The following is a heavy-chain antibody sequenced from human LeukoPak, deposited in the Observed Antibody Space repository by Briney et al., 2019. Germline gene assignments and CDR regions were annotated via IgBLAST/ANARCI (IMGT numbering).Heavy chain of an antibody. CDR2: IYTSGST. V-gene: IGHV4-61*02. CDR1: GGSIRSGSYY. Sequence: SSETLSLTCTVSGGSIRSGSYYWSWIRQPAGKGLEWIGRIYTSGSTNYNPSLKSRVAISVDTSKNQFSLKLSSVTAADTAVYYCAREGLVPYYYYYMDVWGKGTTVTISS. D-gene: IGHD6-19*01. CDR3: AREGLVPYYYYYMDV. J-gene: IGHJ6*03.